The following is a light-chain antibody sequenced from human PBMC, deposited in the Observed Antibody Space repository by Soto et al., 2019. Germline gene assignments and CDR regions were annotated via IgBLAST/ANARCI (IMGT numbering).Light chain of an antibody. J-gene: IGLJ1*01. V-gene: IGLV2-14*03. CDR2: GVN. CDR1: SSDVGGYNF. Sequence: QSVLTQPASVSAAPGQSVTISCTGSSSDVGGYNFVCWYRQLAGEAAHLILYGVNGRPARVSDRFWCSKSGDTASLTVSGLPAEDEADYYCSPYTSTRTYVFGTGTKVTVL. CDR3: SPYTSTRTYV.